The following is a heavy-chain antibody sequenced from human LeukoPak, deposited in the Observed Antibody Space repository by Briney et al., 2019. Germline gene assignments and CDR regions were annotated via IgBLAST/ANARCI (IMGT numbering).Heavy chain of an antibody. CDR2: INHSGST. CDR3: ARLERDSSGYYVAGY. J-gene: IGHJ4*02. D-gene: IGHD3-22*01. CDR1: GFTFSSYD. V-gene: IGHV4-34*01. Sequence: GALRLSCAASGFTFSSYDMTWVRQPPGKGLEWIGEINHSGSTNYNPSLKSRVTISVDTSKNQFSLKLSSVTAADTAVYYCARLERDSSGYYVAGYWGQGTLVTVSS.